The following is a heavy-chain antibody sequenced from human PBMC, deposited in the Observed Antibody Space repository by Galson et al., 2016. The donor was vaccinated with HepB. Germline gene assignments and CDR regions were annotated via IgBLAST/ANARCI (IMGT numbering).Heavy chain of an antibody. CDR1: GFTFRNCR. V-gene: IGHV3-7*01. CDR3: ASLYWGMDV. CDR2: INEDGDVK. Sequence: SLRLSCAASGFTFRNCRMNWVRQAPGKGLEWVARINEDGDVKYHADSAKGRFTISRDNAENSLHLQMDSLRAEDTAVYYCASLYWGMDVWGKGTSVTVSS. J-gene: IGHJ6*03. D-gene: IGHD3-16*01.